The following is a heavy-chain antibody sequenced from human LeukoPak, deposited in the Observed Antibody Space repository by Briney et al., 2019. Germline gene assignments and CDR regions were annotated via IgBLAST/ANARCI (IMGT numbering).Heavy chain of an antibody. CDR3: ARARGGYINLVDY. Sequence: PPETLSLTCAVYGGSFSGYYWSWIRQPPGKGLEWIGEINHSGSTNYNPSLKSRVTLSVDTSKNQFSLKLSSVTAADTAVYYCARARGGYINLVDYWGQGTLVTVSS. CDR2: INHSGST. J-gene: IGHJ4*02. D-gene: IGHD5-24*01. V-gene: IGHV4-34*01. CDR1: GGSFSGYY.